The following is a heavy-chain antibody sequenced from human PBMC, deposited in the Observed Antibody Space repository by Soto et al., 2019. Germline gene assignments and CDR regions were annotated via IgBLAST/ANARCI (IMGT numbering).Heavy chain of an antibody. CDR2: IWYDGSNK. CDR3: ARDRSGYYSYFDY. D-gene: IGHD3-22*01. J-gene: IGHJ4*02. V-gene: IGHV3-33*01. CDR1: GYTFTGYY. Sequence: SCKASGYTFTGYYMHWVRQAPGKGLEWVAVIWYDGSNKYYADSVKGRFTISRDNSKNTLYLQMNSLRAEDTAVYYCARDRSGYYSYFDYWGQGTLVTVSS.